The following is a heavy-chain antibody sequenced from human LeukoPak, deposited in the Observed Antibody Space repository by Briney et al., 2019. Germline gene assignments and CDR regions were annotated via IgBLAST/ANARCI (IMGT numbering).Heavy chain of an antibody. V-gene: IGHV1-24*01. CDR3: ATDTSMVRGVIFHY. CDR1: GYTLTELS. D-gene: IGHD3-10*01. J-gene: IGHJ4*02. CDR2: FDPEDGEK. Sequence: GASVKVSCKVSGYTLTELSMHWVRQGPGKGLEWMGGFDPEDGEKIYAQKFQGRVTMTEDTSTDTAYMELSSLRSEDTAVYYCATDTSMVRGVIFHYWGQGTLVTVSS.